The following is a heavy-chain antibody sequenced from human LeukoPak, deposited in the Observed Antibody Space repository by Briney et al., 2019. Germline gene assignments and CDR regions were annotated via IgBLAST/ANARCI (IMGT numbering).Heavy chain of an antibody. CDR2: ISPTGLTT. D-gene: IGHD2-2*01. CDR1: GFTFSNYA. Sequence: GGSLRLSCAASGFTFSNYAMSWVRQAPGKGLEWISAISPTGLTTYYADSVKGRFTISRDNSRTTLFLQMDSLRAEDTAVYFCARRCTGCRHFDYWGQGTLVTVPS. CDR3: ARRCTGCRHFDY. V-gene: IGHV3-23*01. J-gene: IGHJ4*02.